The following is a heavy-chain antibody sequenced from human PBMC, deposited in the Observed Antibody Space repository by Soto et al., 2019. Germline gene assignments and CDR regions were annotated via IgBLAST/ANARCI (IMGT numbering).Heavy chain of an antibody. V-gene: IGHV1-18*01. CDR1: GSPFTSYG. D-gene: IGHD1-26*01. CDR2: ISAYNAKT. Sequence: SVQVSGTASGSPFTSYGMSWVRQAPGQGLEWMGWISAYNAKTNYAQKLQGRVTMTTDTSTSTSYMELRSLRTDDTAVYFCARDRLEATGDYWGQGTLVTVSP. J-gene: IGHJ4*02. CDR3: ARDRLEATGDY.